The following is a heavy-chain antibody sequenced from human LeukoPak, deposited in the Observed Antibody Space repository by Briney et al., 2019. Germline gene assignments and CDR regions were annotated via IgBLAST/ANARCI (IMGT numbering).Heavy chain of an antibody. V-gene: IGHV4-4*07. CDR1: GGYTGSHY. CDR2: ISPSGTI. CDR3: ARDFYASGFYFWFDP. Sequence: SETLSLTCTVSGGYTGSHYWSWIRQPAGKGLEWTGRISPSGTIHYNPSLGSRVTMSVDTSKNYFSLGLSSVIAADTAVYYCARDFYASGFYFWFDPWGQGILVTVS. J-gene: IGHJ5*02. D-gene: IGHD2/OR15-2a*01.